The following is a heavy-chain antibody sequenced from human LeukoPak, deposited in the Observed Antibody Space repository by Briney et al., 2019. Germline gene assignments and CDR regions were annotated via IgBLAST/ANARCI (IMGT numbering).Heavy chain of an antibody. D-gene: IGHD6-19*01. Sequence: ASVKVSCKASGYTFTGYYMHWVRQAPGQGLEWMGRINPNSGGTNYAQKFQGSVTKTRDTSISTAYMELSRLRSDDTAVYYCARFHRSSVAVAGTDYWGQGTLVTVSS. CDR3: ARFHRSSVAVAGTDY. CDR1: GYTFTGYY. CDR2: INPNSGGT. V-gene: IGHV1-2*06. J-gene: IGHJ4*02.